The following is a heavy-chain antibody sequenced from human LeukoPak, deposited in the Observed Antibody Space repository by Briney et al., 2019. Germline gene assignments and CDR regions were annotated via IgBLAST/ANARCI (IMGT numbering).Heavy chain of an antibody. Sequence: SETLSLTCTVSGASISSYYWTWIRQPAGKGLEWIGRIYTSGSTYYNPSLKSRVTMSVDTSKNQFSLKLSSVTAADTAVYYCARGVEMATIGGYNWFDPWGQGTLVTVSP. V-gene: IGHV4-4*07. J-gene: IGHJ5*02. D-gene: IGHD5-24*01. CDR3: ARGVEMATIGGYNWFDP. CDR2: IYTSGST. CDR1: GASISSYY.